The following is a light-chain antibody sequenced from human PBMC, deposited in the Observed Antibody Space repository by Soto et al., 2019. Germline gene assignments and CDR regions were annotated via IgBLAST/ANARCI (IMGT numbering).Light chain of an antibody. CDR3: QHSYKTPHT. V-gene: IGKV1-39*01. CDR1: QGVSAY. J-gene: IGKJ2*01. Sequence: DIQMTQSPSSLSASVGDRVTITCRASQGVSAYLLWYQQRQGTAPKLLIYAASNLVSGVPSRFGGSGSGTTFTLTISSLQTEDFATYDCQHSYKTPHTFGQGTKLEAK. CDR2: AAS.